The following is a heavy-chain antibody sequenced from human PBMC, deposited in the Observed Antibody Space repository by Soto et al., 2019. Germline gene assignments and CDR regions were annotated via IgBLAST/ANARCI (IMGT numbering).Heavy chain of an antibody. D-gene: IGHD6-13*01. V-gene: IGHV1-18*01. J-gene: IGHJ4*02. CDR3: ARDDPIAAAGKSQDY. CDR2: ISAYNGNT. Sequence: SWVRQAPGQGLEWMGWISAYNGNTNYAQKLQGRVTMTTDTSTSTAYMELRSLRSDDTAVYYCARDDPIAAAGKSQDYWGQGTLVTVSS.